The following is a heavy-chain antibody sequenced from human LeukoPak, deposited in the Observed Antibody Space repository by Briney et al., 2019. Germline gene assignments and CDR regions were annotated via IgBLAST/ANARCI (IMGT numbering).Heavy chain of an antibody. V-gene: IGHV3-7*01. D-gene: IGHD6-13*01. CDR2: IKHDGSEK. Sequence: GGSLRLSCAASGFTFSSYWMSWVRQAPGKGMGWVANIKHDGSEKYYVDSVKGRFTISSDNAKNSLYLQMNSLRAEDTAVYYCATDASSSSNWFDPWGQGTLVTVSS. J-gene: IGHJ5*02. CDR3: ATDASSSSNWFDP. CDR1: GFTFSSYW.